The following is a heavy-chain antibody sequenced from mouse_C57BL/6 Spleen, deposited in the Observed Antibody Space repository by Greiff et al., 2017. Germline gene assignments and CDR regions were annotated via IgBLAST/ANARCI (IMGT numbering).Heavy chain of an antibody. CDR3: ARISTMITTKWYFDV. Sequence: QVQLQQSGAELVKPGASVKISCKASGYAFSSYWMNWVKQRPGKGLEWIGQIYPGDGDTNYNGKFKGKATLTADKSSSTAYMQLSSLTSEDSAVYFCARISTMITTKWYFDVWGTGTTVTVSS. CDR1: GYAFSSYW. J-gene: IGHJ1*03. D-gene: IGHD2-4*01. V-gene: IGHV1-80*01. CDR2: IYPGDGDT.